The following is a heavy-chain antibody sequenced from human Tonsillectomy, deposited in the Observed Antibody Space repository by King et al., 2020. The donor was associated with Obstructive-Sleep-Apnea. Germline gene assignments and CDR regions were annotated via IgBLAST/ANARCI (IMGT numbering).Heavy chain of an antibody. J-gene: IGHJ5*02. CDR1: GFTFSSYA. CDR3: AKDYASSWP. V-gene: IGHV3-23*04. CDR2: ISGSGGGT. D-gene: IGHD6-13*01. Sequence: VQLVESGGGLVQPGGSLRLSCAASGFTFSSYAMSGCRRAPGKGLEWVAGISGSGGGTHYADSVRGRFSISRDNSKNTLYLQMDSLRAEDTAVYYCAKDYASSWPWGQGTLVTVSS.